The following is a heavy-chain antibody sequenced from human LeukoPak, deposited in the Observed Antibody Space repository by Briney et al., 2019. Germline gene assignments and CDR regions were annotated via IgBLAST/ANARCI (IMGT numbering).Heavy chain of an antibody. D-gene: IGHD3-3*01. Sequence: ASVKVSCKASGYTFTGYYMHWVRQAPGQGLEWMGWINPNSGGTNYAQKFQGRVTMTRDTSISTAYMELRSLRSHDTAVYYCARGLEWLTRRHTWFDPWGQGTLVTVSS. CDR2: INPNSGGT. CDR3: ARGLEWLTRRHTWFDP. J-gene: IGHJ5*02. CDR1: GYTFTGYY. V-gene: IGHV1-2*02.